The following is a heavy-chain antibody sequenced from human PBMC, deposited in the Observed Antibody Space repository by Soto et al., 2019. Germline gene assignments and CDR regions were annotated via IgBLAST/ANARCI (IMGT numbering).Heavy chain of an antibody. CDR2: ISGSGGST. CDR1: GFTFSSYA. D-gene: IGHD3-10*01. Sequence: GGSLRLSCAASGFTFSSYAMSWVRQAPGKGLEWVSAISGSGGSTYYADSVKGRFTISRDNSKNTLYLQMNSLRAEDTAVYYCATGRGVNFYYGMDVWGKGTTVTVSS. J-gene: IGHJ6*04. CDR3: ATGRGVNFYYGMDV. V-gene: IGHV3-23*01.